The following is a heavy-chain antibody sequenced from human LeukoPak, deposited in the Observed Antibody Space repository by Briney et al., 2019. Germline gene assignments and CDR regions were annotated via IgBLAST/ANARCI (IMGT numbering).Heavy chain of an antibody. CDR3: ARDRGSSGMDV. CDR2: IYYTGST. CDR1: GDSVSSGSYY. Sequence: SETLSLTCSVSGDSVSSGSYYWAWIRQPPGKGLEWIGNIYYTGSTSYNPSLKSRVTISVDTSKNQFSLNLSSLTAADTAVYYCARDRGSSGMDVWGQGTTVTVSS. D-gene: IGHD2/OR15-2a*01. J-gene: IGHJ6*02. V-gene: IGHV4-39*07.